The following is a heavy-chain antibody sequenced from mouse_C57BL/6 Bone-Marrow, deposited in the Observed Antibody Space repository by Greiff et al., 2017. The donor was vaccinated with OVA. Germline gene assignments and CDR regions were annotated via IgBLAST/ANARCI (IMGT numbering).Heavy chain of an antibody. V-gene: IGHV1-19*01. Sequence: VQLQQSGPVLVKPGASVKMSCKASGYTFTDYYMNWVKQSHGKSLEWIGVINPYNGGTSYNQKLKGKATLTVDKSSSTAYMELNSLTAEDSAVYYCARTNWGAYWGQGTLVTVAA. D-gene: IGHD4-1*01. CDR1: GYTFTDYY. CDR3: ARTNWGAY. CDR2: INPYNGGT. J-gene: IGHJ3*01.